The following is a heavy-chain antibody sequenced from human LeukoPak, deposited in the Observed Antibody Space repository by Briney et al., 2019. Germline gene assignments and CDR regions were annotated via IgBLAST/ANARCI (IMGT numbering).Heavy chain of an antibody. J-gene: IGHJ4*02. CDR2: MFPDGRA. Sequence: GWSLRLSCAVSGFSVNDNYMSWVRQAPGKGLQWVSVMFPDGRAYCADSVKGRFTISRDLARNTLLLQMHSRRADDTAVHYCARTNPVSGDYDYWGQGTVDTVSS. CDR1: GFSVNDNY. CDR3: ARTNPVSGDYDY. V-gene: IGHV3-53*01. D-gene: IGHD4-17*01.